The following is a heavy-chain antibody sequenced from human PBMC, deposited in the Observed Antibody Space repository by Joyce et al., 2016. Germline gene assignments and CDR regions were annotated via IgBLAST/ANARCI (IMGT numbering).Heavy chain of an antibody. Sequence: VQLVGSGGGLIQPGGSLRLSCEASGFAVSSHYMSWVRQAPGKGLEWVSVIYSGGGTYYADSVKGRFTISRDKSKNTLYLQMNNLRVEDTAMYYCARDSSNTYSGMDVWGQGTTVTVAS. D-gene: IGHD4-11*01. V-gene: IGHV3-53*01. CDR3: ARDSSNTYSGMDV. CDR1: GFAVSSHY. J-gene: IGHJ6*02. CDR2: IYSGGGT.